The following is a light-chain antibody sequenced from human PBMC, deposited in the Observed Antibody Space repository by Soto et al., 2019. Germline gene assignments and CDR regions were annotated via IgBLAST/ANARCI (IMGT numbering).Light chain of an antibody. CDR3: QQYNSYPLT. J-gene: IGKJ4*01. Sequence: DIQMTQSPSSLSASVGDRVTITCRASQGINNYLAWFQQKPGEAPKSLIYAASSLQSGVPSRFSGSGSGTDFTLTISSLQPEDFATYYCQQYNSYPLTFGGGSKVEFK. V-gene: IGKV1-16*01. CDR1: QGINNY. CDR2: AAS.